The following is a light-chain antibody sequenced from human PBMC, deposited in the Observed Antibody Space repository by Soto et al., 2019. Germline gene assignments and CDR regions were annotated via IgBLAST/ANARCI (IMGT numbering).Light chain of an antibody. CDR1: SSNIGAGYD. V-gene: IGLV1-40*01. J-gene: IGLJ1*01. Sequence: QSVLAQPPSVSAAPGQRVTTSCTGSSSNIGAGYDVHWYQQLPGTVPKLLIYANTNRPSWVPDRFSGSKSGTSASLAITGLQAEDEADYYCQSYDSSLSGYVFGTGTKVTVL. CDR3: QSYDSSLSGYV. CDR2: ANT.